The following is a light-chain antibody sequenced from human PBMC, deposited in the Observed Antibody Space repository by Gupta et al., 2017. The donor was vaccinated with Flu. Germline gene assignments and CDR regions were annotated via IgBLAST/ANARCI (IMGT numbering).Light chain of an antibody. Sequence: SVGDRVTITCRASPSIITYLNWYQQKPGKDPNLLIYGASRLQSGVPSRFSGSGSGTDFTLTISSLQPEDFATYYCQQTSTTTLLTLGAGTK. CDR2: GAS. V-gene: IGKV1-39*01. J-gene: IGKJ4*01. CDR3: QQTSTTTLLT. CDR1: PSIITY.